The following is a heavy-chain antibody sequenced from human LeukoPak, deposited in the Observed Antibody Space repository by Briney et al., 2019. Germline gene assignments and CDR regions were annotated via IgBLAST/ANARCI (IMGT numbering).Heavy chain of an antibody. Sequence: PSETLSLTCTVSGGSISSSSYYWGWIRQPPGKGLEWIGSIYYSGSTYYNPSLKSRVTISVDTSKNQFSLKLSSVTAADTAVYYCASNLLGYCSSTSCYLGLDYWGQGTLVTVSS. CDR3: ASNLLGYCSSTSCYLGLDY. J-gene: IGHJ4*02. V-gene: IGHV4-39*01. D-gene: IGHD2-2*01. CDR1: GGSISSSSYY. CDR2: IYYSGST.